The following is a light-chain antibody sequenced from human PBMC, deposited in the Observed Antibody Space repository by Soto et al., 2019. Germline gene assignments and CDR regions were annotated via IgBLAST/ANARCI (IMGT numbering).Light chain of an antibody. J-gene: IGKJ3*01. Sequence: EIVLTQSPGTLSLSPGERATLSCRASQSVSSSYLAWYQQKPGQAPRLLIYGASSTATGIPDRFSGSGSGTDFTLTISRLEPEDFAVYYCQQYETFGPGTKVDIK. CDR2: GAS. CDR1: QSVSSSY. CDR3: QQYET. V-gene: IGKV3-20*01.